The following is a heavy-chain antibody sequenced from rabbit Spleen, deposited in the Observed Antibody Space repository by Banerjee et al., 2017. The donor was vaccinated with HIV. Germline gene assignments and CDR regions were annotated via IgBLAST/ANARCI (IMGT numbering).Heavy chain of an antibody. V-gene: IGHV1S45*01. CDR3: ARDTSTSFSSYGMDL. CDR1: GFSFSSSYY. J-gene: IGHJ6*01. D-gene: IGHD1-1*01. CDR2: IETGSSGFT. Sequence: QEQLEESGGDLVKPGASLTLTCTASGFSFSSSYYMCWVRQAPGKGLEWIACIETGSSGFTYFASWAKGRFTISKTSSTTVTLQMTSLTAADTATYFCARDTSTSFSSYGMDLWGPGTLVTVS.